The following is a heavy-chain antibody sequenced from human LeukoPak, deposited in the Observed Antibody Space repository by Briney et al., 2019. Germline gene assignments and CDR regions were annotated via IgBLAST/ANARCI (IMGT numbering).Heavy chain of an antibody. D-gene: IGHD5-18*01. V-gene: IGHV3-66*01. J-gene: IGHJ4*02. CDR1: GFTVSSNY. CDR2: IYSGGST. Sequence: GGSLRLSCAASGFTVSSNYMSWVRQAPGKGLEWVSVIYSGGSTYYADSVTGRFTISRDNSKSTLYLQMNSLRAEDTAVYYCAREEQYSYSYWGQGTLVTVSS. CDR3: AREEQYSYSY.